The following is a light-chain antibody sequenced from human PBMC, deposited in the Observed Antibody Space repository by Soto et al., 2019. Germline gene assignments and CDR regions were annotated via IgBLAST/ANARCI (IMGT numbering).Light chain of an antibody. CDR1: QSINGW. Sequence: DIHMTQSPSTLSASVGDRVIITCRASQSINGWLAWYQQKPGKAPKLLVYKASSLESGVPSRFSGSGSGTEFTLTISSLQPDDFATYYCQQYKSYSLFSFAPGTKVDIK. CDR2: KAS. CDR3: QQYKSYSLFS. J-gene: IGKJ3*01. V-gene: IGKV1-5*03.